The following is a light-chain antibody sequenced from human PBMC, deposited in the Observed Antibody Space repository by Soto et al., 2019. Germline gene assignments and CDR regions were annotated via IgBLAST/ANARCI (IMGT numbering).Light chain of an antibody. J-gene: IGKJ1*01. CDR1: QSVRNN. CDR3: QQYNKWPPWT. V-gene: IGKV3-15*01. Sequence: TLSVSPGEGATLFCRASQSVRNNLAWYQQKPGLAPRLLIYAVSTRATGVPARFSGNGSETEFTLTISGLQSDDFALYYCQQYNKWPPWTFGQWPKVDI. CDR2: AVS.